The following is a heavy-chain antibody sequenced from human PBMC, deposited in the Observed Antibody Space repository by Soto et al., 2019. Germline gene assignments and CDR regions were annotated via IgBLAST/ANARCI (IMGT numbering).Heavy chain of an antibody. CDR1: GGSISSGGYY. D-gene: IGHD6-6*01. V-gene: IGHV4-31*03. J-gene: IGHJ6*02. CDR3: ATGSSGFSGMSV. CDR2: IYYGGSS. Sequence: SETLSLTCTLSGGSISSGGYYLSWIPQHQGKGLELIGYIYYGGSSYYRPSLKSRVTISVDTSKIQYSLKLSSVTAADAAVYYCATGSSGFSGMSVCGQGNTVAVSS.